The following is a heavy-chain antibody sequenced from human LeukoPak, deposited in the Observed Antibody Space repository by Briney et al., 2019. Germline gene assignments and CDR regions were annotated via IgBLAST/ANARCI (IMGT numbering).Heavy chain of an antibody. CDR2: ISAYNGNT. CDR3: ARGPAIYYYYYYYMDV. D-gene: IGHD3-3*02. V-gene: IGHV1-18*01. Sequence: ASVKVSFKSSGYTFTSYGISWVRQAPGQGLEWMGWISAYNGNTNYAQKLQGRVTMTTDTATSTAYMELRSLRSDDTAVYYCARGPAIYYYYYYYMDVWGKGTTVTVSS. CDR1: GYTFTSYG. J-gene: IGHJ6*03.